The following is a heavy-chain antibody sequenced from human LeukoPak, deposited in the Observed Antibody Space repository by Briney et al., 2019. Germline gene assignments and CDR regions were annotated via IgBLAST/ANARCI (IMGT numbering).Heavy chain of an antibody. CDR1: GFTFSDYS. J-gene: IGHJ5*02. CDR2: ISSRSLYI. CDR3: ARDSRHHRFLYWDWFDP. Sequence: GGSLRLSCTASGFTFSDYSMNWVRQAPGEGLEWVSSISSRSLYIHYADSVKGRFTISRDNVKNSLYLQMNSLRAEDTAVYYCARDSRHHRFLYWDWFDPWGQGTLVTVSS. V-gene: IGHV3-21*01. D-gene: IGHD1-26*01.